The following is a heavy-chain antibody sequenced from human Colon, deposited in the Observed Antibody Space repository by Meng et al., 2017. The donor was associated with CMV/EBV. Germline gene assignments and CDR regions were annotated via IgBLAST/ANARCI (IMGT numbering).Heavy chain of an antibody. V-gene: IGHV3-30*04. CDR2: VSYHGRNK. CDR3: ARDSTAVPLYYFDY. CDR1: GFTFDSYA. Sequence: GGSLRLSCVASGFTFDSYAIHWVRQAPGKGLEWVAVVSYHGRNKVYADSVKGRFTISRDNSKNTISLQMNNLRGEDTAIYYCARDSTAVPLYYFDYWGQGTLVTVPQ. J-gene: IGHJ4*02.